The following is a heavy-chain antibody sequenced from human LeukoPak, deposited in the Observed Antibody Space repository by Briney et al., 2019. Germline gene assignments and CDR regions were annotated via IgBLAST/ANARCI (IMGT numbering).Heavy chain of an antibody. D-gene: IGHD3-10*01. CDR2: ISNDGYNK. V-gene: IGHV3-30*18. CDR1: GFTFNSYG. Sequence: GGSLRLSCAASGFTFNSYGMHWVRQAPGEGLEWVAVISNDGYNKYYTDSVKGRFTISRDNSKNTLYLQMNSMRAEDTAVYYCAKEWIRGVINYWGQGTLVIVSS. J-gene: IGHJ4*02. CDR3: AKEWIRGVINY.